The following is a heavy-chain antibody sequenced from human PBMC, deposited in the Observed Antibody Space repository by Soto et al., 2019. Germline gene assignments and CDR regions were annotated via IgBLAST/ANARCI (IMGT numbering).Heavy chain of an antibody. Sequence: ESVGGLVKPGGSLRLSCAASGFTFSNAWMSWVRQAPGKGLEWVGRIKSKTDGGTTDYAAPVKGRFTISRDDSKNTLYLQMNSLKTEDTAVYYCTTGSYYDFWSGYYRVDYWGQGTLVTVSS. CDR3: TTGSYYDFWSGYYRVDY. V-gene: IGHV3-15*01. CDR2: IKSKTDGGTT. D-gene: IGHD3-3*01. CDR1: GFTFSNAW. J-gene: IGHJ4*02.